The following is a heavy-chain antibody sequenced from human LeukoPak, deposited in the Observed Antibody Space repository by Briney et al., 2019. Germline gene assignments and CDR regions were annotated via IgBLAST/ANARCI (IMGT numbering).Heavy chain of an antibody. CDR3: ARTPPLIAAAALGAFDL. CDR1: GFTVSSNY. Sequence: GGSLRLSCAASGFTVSSNYMSWVRRTPRKGLEWVSLIYAGGTTAYYADSVKGRFTISRDNSKNTLYLEMNSLRAEDTAVYYCARTPPLIAAAALGAFDLWGQGTTVIVSS. J-gene: IGHJ3*01. D-gene: IGHD6-13*01. V-gene: IGHV3-66*01. CDR2: IYAGGTTA.